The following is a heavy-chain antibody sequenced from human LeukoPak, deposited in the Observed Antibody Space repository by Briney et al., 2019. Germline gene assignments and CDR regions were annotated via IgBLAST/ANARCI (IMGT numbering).Heavy chain of an antibody. CDR3: ARAPTLHITGTLEFDY. V-gene: IGHV1-69*05. J-gene: IGHJ4*02. CDR2: IIPIFGTA. CDR1: GGTFSSYA. D-gene: IGHD1-20*01. Sequence: SVKVSCKASGGTFSSYAISWVRRAPGQGLEWMGRIIPIFGTANYAQKFQGRVTITTDESTSTAYMELSSLRSEDTAVYYRARAPTLHITGTLEFDYWGQGTLVTVSS.